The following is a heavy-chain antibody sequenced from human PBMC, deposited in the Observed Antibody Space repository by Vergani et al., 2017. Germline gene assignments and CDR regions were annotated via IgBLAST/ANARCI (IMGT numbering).Heavy chain of an antibody. D-gene: IGHD3-10*01. CDR1: GFTVSSNY. J-gene: IGHJ4*02. CDR2: IYSGGST. Sequence: VQLVESGGGVVQPGRSLRLSCAASGFTVSSNYMSWVRQAPGKGLEWVSVIYSGGSTYYADSVKGRFTISRDNSKNTLYLQMNSLRAEDTAVYYCARFVLNYYGSGPFDYWGQGTLVTVSS. V-gene: IGHV3-66*01. CDR3: ARFVLNYYGSGPFDY.